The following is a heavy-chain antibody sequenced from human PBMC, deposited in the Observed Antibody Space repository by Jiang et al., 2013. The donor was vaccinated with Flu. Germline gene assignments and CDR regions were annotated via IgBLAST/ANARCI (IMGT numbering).Heavy chain of an antibody. CDR1: GFTFSQAW. D-gene: IGHD1-26*01. CDR3: TTEWAGT. Sequence: PGGSLRLSCAASGFTFSQAWMNWVRQAPGKGLEWVGHIKSNTDGGTTDYAAPVKGRFTISRDDSKNTLYLQMNSLKTEDTAVYFCTTEWAGTWGQGTLVTVSS. V-gene: IGHV3-15*07. J-gene: IGHJ5*02. CDR2: IKSNTDGGTT.